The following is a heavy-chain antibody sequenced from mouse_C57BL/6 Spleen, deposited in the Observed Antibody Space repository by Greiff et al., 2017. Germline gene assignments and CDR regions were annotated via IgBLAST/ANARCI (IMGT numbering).Heavy chain of an antibody. CDR1: GFTFSSYT. CDR2: ISGGGGNT. Sequence: DVMLVESGGGLVKPGGSLKLSCAASGFTFSSYTMSWVRQTPEKRLEWVATISGGGGNTYYPDSVKGRFTISRDNAKNTLYLQMSSLRSEDTALYYCARHPPSTGFDYWGQGTTLTVSS. V-gene: IGHV5-9*01. CDR3: ARHPPSTGFDY. J-gene: IGHJ2*01.